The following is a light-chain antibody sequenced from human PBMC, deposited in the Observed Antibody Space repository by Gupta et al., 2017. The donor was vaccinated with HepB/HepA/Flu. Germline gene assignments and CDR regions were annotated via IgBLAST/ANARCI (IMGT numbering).Light chain of an antibody. V-gene: IGKV3-20*01. CDR2: GAS. CDR3: QQDGSSPLT. J-gene: IGKJ4*01. Sequence: EIVLTQSPGNLSLSPGERATLSCRASQSVSSSYLAWYQQKPGQAPRLLIYGASSRATGIPDRFSGSGSGTDFTLTISRLEPEDFAVYYCQQDGSSPLTFGGGTKVEIK. CDR1: QSVSSSY.